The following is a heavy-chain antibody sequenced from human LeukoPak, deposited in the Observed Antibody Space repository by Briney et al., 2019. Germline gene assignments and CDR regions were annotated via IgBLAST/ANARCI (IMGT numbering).Heavy chain of an antibody. CDR3: ARDPPFIIGTTFFDY. Sequence: GGSLRLSCAASGFTFSSYSMNWVRQAPTKALEWVSSISTSSTYIYYADSVKGRFTISRDNAKNSLYLQMNSLRAEDTAVYYCARDPPFIIGTTFFDYWGQGTLVTVSP. CDR2: ISTSSTYI. D-gene: IGHD1-20*01. CDR1: GFTFSSYS. V-gene: IGHV3-21*01. J-gene: IGHJ4*02.